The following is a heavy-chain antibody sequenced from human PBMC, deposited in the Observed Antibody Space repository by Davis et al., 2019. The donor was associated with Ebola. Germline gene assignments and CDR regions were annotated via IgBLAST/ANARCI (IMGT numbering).Heavy chain of an antibody. CDR2: TYYSSKWYN. J-gene: IGHJ6*04. Sequence: PSETLSLTCALSGDSVSDSSGAWNWIRQSPSRGLEWLGRTYYSSKWYNESALSVKSRITISADTAKNQLSLHLNSVTPEDTDLYYCERGWLRAGMDVWGEGTTVTVPS. CDR3: ERGWLRAGMDV. D-gene: IGHD5-18*01. V-gene: IGHV6-1*01. CDR1: GDSVSDSSGA.